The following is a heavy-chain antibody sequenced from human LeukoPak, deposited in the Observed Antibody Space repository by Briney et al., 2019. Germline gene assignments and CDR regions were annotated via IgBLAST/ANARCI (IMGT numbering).Heavy chain of an antibody. Sequence: SETLSLTCTVSGGSLSSSSYYWGWIRQPPGKGLEWIGSIYYSGSTYYNPSLKSRVTISVDTSKNQFSLKLSSVTAADTAVYYCAVSGPGYYYYGMDVWGQGTTVTVSS. CDR2: IYYSGST. CDR1: GGSLSSSSYY. CDR3: AVSGPGYYYYGMDV. V-gene: IGHV4-39*01. D-gene: IGHD3-10*01. J-gene: IGHJ6*02.